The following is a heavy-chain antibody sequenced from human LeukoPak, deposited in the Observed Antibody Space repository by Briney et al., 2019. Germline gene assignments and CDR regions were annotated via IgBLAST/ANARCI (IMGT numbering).Heavy chain of an antibody. CDR1: GYTFSNYV. J-gene: IGHJ4*02. CDR3: ARSGPKDWALDY. CDR2: ISVYNDNA. D-gene: IGHD1-14*01. V-gene: IGHV1-18*01. Sequence: ASVKVSCKASGYTFSNYVLTWVRQAPGQGLDWMGWISVYNDNAIYAQKFEGRVTMTTDTSTSTGYMELRSLRFDDTAVYYCARSGPKDWALDYWGRGTLVSVSS.